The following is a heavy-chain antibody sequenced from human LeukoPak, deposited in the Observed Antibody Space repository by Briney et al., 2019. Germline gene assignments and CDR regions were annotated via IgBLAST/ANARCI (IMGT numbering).Heavy chain of an antibody. V-gene: IGHV1-18*01. J-gene: IGHJ6*03. CDR1: GYIFTTYA. CDR3: ARDGSSNWHANFDSYYMDV. Sequence: ASVTVSCKASGYIFTTYAITWVRQAPGQGLEWMGGISAFNGNANYAQKFQGRVTLTTDTSTRTAYMELRSLRSDDTAVYYCARDGSSNWHANFDSYYMDVWGKGTTVTVSS. D-gene: IGHD6-13*01. CDR2: ISAFNGNA.